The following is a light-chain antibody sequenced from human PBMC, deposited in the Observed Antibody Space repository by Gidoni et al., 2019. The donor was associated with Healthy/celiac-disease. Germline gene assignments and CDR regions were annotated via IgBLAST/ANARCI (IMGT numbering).Light chain of an antibody. Sequence: YALTQPPSVSVSPGQTASITCSGDKLGDKFACWYQQKPGQSPVLVIYQDSKRPSGIPERFSGSNSGNTATLTISGTQAMDEADYYCQAWDSSTEVFGGGTKLTVL. CDR1: KLGDKF. V-gene: IGLV3-1*01. J-gene: IGLJ2*01. CDR2: QDS. CDR3: QAWDSSTEV.